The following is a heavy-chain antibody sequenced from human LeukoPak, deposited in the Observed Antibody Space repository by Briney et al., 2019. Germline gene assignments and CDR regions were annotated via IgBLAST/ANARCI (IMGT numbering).Heavy chain of an antibody. CDR3: TREVGSGWFTGSVN. J-gene: IGHJ1*01. Sequence: GGSLRLSCAASGFTFDDYGMSWVRQAPGKGLEWVSGINWKGGSTGYADSVKGRFTISRDNAKNSLYLQMNSLRAEDTALYYCTREVGSGWFTGSVNWGERRLGSVSS. CDR2: INWKGGST. D-gene: IGHD6-19*01. CDR1: GFTFDDYG. V-gene: IGHV3-20*04.